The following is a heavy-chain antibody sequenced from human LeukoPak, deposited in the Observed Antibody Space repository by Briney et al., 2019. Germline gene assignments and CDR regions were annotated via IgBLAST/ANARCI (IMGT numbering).Heavy chain of an antibody. Sequence: GGSLRLSCAVSGFRVTNHALHWVRQTPGKGLEWLSLISDDGTEKFYADSVRGRFIISRDNSKNTLDLQMNSLREEDTAVYYCARDRVSSMAGGRADYWGQGTLITVSS. J-gene: IGHJ4*02. V-gene: IGHV3-30*14. CDR2: ISDDGTEK. CDR3: ARDRVSSMAGGRADY. D-gene: IGHD6-19*01. CDR1: GFRVTNHA.